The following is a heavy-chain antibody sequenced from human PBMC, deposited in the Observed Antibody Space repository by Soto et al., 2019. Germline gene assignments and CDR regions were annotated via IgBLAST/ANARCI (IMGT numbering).Heavy chain of an antibody. D-gene: IGHD6-19*01. V-gene: IGHV3-21*01. Sequence: EVQLVESGGGLVKPGGSLRLSCAASGFTFSSYSMVWVRQAPGKGLEWVSCISTSSNYIFYGDSVKGRFTISRDNAKKSLYLQMNSLRAGDTAGYYCARDPGYSSGQVPESFDIWGQGTMVAVSS. CDR1: GFTFSSYS. CDR3: ARDPGYSSGQVPESFDI. J-gene: IGHJ3*02. CDR2: ISTSSNYI.